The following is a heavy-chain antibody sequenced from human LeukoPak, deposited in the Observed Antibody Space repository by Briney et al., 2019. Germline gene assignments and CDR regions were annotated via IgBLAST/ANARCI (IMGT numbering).Heavy chain of an antibody. D-gene: IGHD4-23*01. V-gene: IGHV4-59*08. CDR1: GGSISSYY. CDR3: ARHAPTVVGTFDY. J-gene: IGHJ4*02. CDR2: IYYSGST. Sequence: SETLSLTCTVSGGSISSYYWSWIRQPPGKGLEWIGYIYYSGSTNYNPSLKSRVTISVDTSKNQFSLKLSSVTAADTAVYYCARHAPTVVGTFDYWGQGTLVTVSS.